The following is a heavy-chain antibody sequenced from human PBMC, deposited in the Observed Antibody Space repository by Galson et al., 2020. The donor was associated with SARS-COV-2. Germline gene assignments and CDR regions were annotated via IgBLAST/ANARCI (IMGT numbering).Heavy chain of an antibody. CDR2: ISSSRNII. V-gene: IGHV3-48*02. CDR3: ARDQGASMGDYGMDV. J-gene: IGHJ6*02. Sequence: LSLTCAASGFTFSSYSMNWVRQAPGKGLEWVSYISSSRNIIYYADSVKGRFTISRDNAKNSLSLQMNSLRDEDTAIYYCARDQGASMGDYGMDVWGLGTTVTVSS. D-gene: IGHD3-16*01. CDR1: GFTFSSYS.